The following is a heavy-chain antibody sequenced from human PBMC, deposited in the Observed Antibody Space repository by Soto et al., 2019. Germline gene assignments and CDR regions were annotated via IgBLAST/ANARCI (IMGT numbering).Heavy chain of an antibody. V-gene: IGHV1-2*02. CDR1: GYTFTHYF. CDR2: INPRSGDT. Sequence: QVRLVQSGPEVRRTGASVTVSCKASGYTFTHYFIHWVRRAPGQGLEWMGYINPRSGDTHYSQSFRGRVSMTVDTSTDTASVGLSGLKSDDTAVYFCARVPGHKNSRGDFWGQGTPITVSS. J-gene: IGHJ4*02. D-gene: IGHD3-10*01. CDR3: ARVPGHKNSRGDF.